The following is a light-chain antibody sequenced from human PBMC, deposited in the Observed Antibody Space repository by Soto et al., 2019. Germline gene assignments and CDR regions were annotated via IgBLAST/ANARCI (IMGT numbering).Light chain of an antibody. Sequence: DIKLTQSPSSQYASVGDEVPITCRASHTIMTYLNWYPLKSGKPTRLLIYAASTLQSGVPASFSGRGSGTDCSLTINSLRPDYFASYYCQQRYRRTFGQGTNV. CDR1: HTIMTY. J-gene: IGKJ1*01. CDR3: QQRYRRT. V-gene: IGKV1-39*01. CDR2: AAS.